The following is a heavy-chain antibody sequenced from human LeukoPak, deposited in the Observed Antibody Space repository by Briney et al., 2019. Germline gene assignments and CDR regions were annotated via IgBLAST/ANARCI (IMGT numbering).Heavy chain of an antibody. V-gene: IGHV3-48*04. CDR1: GFTFSSYS. D-gene: IGHD6-19*01. Sequence: GGSLRLSCAASGFTFSSYSMNWVRQAPGKGLEWVSYISSSSTIYYADSVKGRFTISRDNAKNSLYLQMNSLRAEDTAVYYCAKDLSAEAVADWGQGTLVTVSS. CDR3: AKDLSAEAVAD. J-gene: IGHJ4*02. CDR2: ISSSSTI.